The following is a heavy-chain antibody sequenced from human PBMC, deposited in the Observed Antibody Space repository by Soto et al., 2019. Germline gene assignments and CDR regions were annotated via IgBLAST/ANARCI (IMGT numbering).Heavy chain of an antibody. CDR2: IYYSGST. CDR1: GGSISSYY. J-gene: IGHJ5*02. Sequence: PSETLSLTCTVSGGSISSYYWSWIRQPPGKGLEWIGYIYYSGSTNYNPYLKSRVTISVDTSKNQFSLKLSSVTAADTAVYYCARGGGSSWYKVNWFDPWGQGTLVTVSS. CDR3: ARGGGSSWYKVNWFDP. D-gene: IGHD6-13*01. V-gene: IGHV4-59*01.